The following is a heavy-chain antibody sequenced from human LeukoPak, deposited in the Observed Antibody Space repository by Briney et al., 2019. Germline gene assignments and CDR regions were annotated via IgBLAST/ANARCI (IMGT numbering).Heavy chain of an antibody. Sequence: SETLSLTCAVSGGSISSGGYSWSWIRQPPGKGLEWFGYTYHNGSTYSNPSLKSRVTISVDRSKNQFSLKLSSVTAADTAVYYCARALRYFDWLAGFDYWGQGTLVTVSS. J-gene: IGHJ4*02. D-gene: IGHD3-9*01. CDR1: GGSISSGGYS. CDR3: ARALRYFDWLAGFDY. CDR2: TYHNGST. V-gene: IGHV4-30-2*01.